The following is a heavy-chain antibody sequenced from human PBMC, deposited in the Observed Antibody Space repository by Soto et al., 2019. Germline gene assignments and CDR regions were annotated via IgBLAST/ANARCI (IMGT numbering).Heavy chain of an antibody. CDR1: GGTFSSYA. Sequence: QVQLVQSGAEVKKPGSSVKVSCKASGGTFSSYAITWVRQAPGQGLEWMGGIIPIFGTANYAQKFQARVTLAADESTMTAYMELSSLRSEDTAVYYCARDRGPSSGYYPYWFDPWGQGTLVTVSS. CDR3: ARDRGPSSGYYPYWFDP. D-gene: IGHD3-22*01. V-gene: IGHV1-69*12. J-gene: IGHJ5*02. CDR2: IIPIFGTA.